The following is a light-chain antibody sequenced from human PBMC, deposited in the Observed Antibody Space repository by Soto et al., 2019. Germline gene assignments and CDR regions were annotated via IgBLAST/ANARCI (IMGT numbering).Light chain of an antibody. Sequence: DFQLTQSPSFLSASVGDRVTITCRASQDISSYLACYQQKPGEAPNLLVYAASTLQSGVPSRFSGSASGTEFTLTISSLQPEDFATYDCQHVDTFGQGTKLEIK. CDR1: QDISSY. J-gene: IGKJ2*01. CDR3: QHVDT. V-gene: IGKV1-9*01. CDR2: AAS.